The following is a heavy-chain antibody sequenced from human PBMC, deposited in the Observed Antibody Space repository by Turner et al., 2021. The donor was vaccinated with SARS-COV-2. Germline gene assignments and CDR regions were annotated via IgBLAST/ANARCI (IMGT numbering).Heavy chain of an antibody. CDR1: GGSISSSRYY. CDR3: ARSNYDFWSGYYTFYFDY. V-gene: IGHV4-39*01. D-gene: IGHD3-3*01. J-gene: IGHJ4*02. CDR2: IYYRGST. Sequence: QLQLQESGPGLVKPSETLSLTCTVSGGSISSSRYYWGWIRQPPGKGLEWIGSIYYRGSTYYNPSLKSRVTISVDTSKNQFSQKLSSVTAADTAVYYCARSNYDFWSGYYTFYFDYWGQGTLVTVSS.